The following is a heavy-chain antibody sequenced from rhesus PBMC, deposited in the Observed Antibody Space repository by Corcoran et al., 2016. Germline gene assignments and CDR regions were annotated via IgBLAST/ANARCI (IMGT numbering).Heavy chain of an antibody. CDR2: IYGNSART. Sequence: QVQLQESGPGLVKPSETLSLNCAVSGGPISDSYYWNWIRQAPGKGLEWIGNIYGNSARTYYNPALKSRVTISKDPSKNQFFLKLSSVTAADTALYYCASDPYCSITYCSALDYLGQGVLVTVSS. CDR1: GGPISDSYY. CDR3: ASDPYCSITYCSALDY. D-gene: IGHD2-15*01. V-gene: IGHV4S9*01. J-gene: IGHJ4*01.